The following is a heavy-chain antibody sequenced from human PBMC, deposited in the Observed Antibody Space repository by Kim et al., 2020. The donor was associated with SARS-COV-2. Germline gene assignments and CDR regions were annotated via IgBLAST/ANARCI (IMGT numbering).Heavy chain of an antibody. CDR1: GFTFSAYS. CDR3: ARDVGVEDYTTGVLYWLNF. CDR2: LSGSNSFI. D-gene: IGHD2-8*01. Sequence: GGSLRLSCVGSGFTFSAYSMNWVRQAPGEGLEWVASLSGSNSFISYADSVKGRFTISRDNAKNSLYLQMNSLRAEDTAVYFCARDVGVEDYTTGVLYWLNFWGQGALVTVSS. V-gene: IGHV3-21*06. J-gene: IGHJ5*01.